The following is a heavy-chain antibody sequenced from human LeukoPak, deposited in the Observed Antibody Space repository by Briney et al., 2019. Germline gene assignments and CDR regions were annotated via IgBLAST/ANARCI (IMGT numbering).Heavy chain of an antibody. J-gene: IGHJ4*02. CDR3: ARDRGTWNDDGFDY. Sequence: SETLSLTCTVSGGSISSYYWSWIRQPAGKGLEWIGRIYISGSTNYNPSLESRVTMSVDTSKNQFSLKLSSVTAADTAVYYCARDRGTWNDDGFDYWGQGTLVTVSS. CDR1: GGSISSYY. D-gene: IGHD1-1*01. CDR2: IYISGST. V-gene: IGHV4-4*07.